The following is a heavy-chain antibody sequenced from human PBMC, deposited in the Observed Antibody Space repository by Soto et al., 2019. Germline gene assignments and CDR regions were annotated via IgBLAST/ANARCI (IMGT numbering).Heavy chain of an antibody. Sequence: SETLSLTCIVSGASIGSSSYYWAWIRQPPGKGLEWIGSVYYTGSTSYHPSLKTRVTISLDTSKNEFSLRLSSVTAADSAIFYCAGRLGFGNGYCTASMDVWGIGTTVTVSS. CDR3: AGRLGFGNGYCTASMDV. J-gene: IGHJ6*03. CDR1: GASIGSSSYY. CDR2: VYYTGST. V-gene: IGHV4-39*01. D-gene: IGHD2-8*02.